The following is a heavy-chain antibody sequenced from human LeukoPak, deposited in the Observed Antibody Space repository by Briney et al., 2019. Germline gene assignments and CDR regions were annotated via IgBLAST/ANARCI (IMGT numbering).Heavy chain of an antibody. Sequence: GGSLRLSCAASGFTFSSYGMHWVRQAPGKGLEWVAVISFDGSNKYYADSVKGRFTISRDNSKNTLYLQMNSLRAEDTAMYYCAKDKFYCGGGSCYLFDYWGQGTLVTVSS. CDR2: ISFDGSNK. D-gene: IGHD2-15*01. V-gene: IGHV3-30*18. CDR1: GFTFSSYG. J-gene: IGHJ4*02. CDR3: AKDKFYCGGGSCYLFDY.